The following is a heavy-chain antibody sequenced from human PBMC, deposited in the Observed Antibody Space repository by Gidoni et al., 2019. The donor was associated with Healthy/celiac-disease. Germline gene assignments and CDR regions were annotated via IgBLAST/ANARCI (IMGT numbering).Heavy chain of an antibody. CDR3: ASNPPDSSSWYGNWFDP. V-gene: IGHV3-48*02. Sequence: EVQLVESGGGLVQPGGSLRLSCAASGFTFSSYSMNWCRQAPGKGLEWVSYISSSSSTIYYADSVKGRFTISRDNAKNSLYLQMNSLRDEDTAVYYCASNPPDSSSWYGNWFDPWGQGTLVTVSS. CDR1: GFTFSSYS. J-gene: IGHJ5*02. CDR2: ISSSSSTI. D-gene: IGHD6-13*01.